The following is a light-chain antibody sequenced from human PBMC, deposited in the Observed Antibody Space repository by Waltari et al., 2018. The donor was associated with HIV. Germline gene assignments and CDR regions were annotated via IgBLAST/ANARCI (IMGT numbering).Light chain of an antibody. CDR2: DVS. J-gene: IGLJ2*01. Sequence: QSALTQPRSVSGSPGQSVTISCTGTSSDVGGYNYVSWYQQHPDKAPKLMIYDVSKRPSGVPDRCSGSKSGNTASLTISGLQAEDEAEYYCCSYAGSYTYVVFGGGTKLTVL. CDR3: CSYAGSYTYVV. CDR1: SSDVGGYNY. V-gene: IGLV2-11*01.